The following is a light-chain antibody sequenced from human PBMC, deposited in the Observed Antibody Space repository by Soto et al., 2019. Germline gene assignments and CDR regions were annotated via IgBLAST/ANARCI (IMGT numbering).Light chain of an antibody. CDR1: SSDVGGYNY. Sequence: QPVLTQPASVSGSPGQSITISCTGTSSDVGGYNYVSWYQQHPGKAPKLMIYEVSNRPSGVSNRFSGSKSGNTASLTISGLQAEDEADYYCSSYASSNTLMFGRGTKVTVL. V-gene: IGLV2-14*01. J-gene: IGLJ3*02. CDR3: SSYASSNTLM. CDR2: EVS.